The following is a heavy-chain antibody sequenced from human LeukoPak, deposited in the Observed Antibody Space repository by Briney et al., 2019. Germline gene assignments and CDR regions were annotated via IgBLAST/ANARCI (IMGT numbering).Heavy chain of an antibody. J-gene: IGHJ4*02. V-gene: IGHV4-59*12. Sequence: PSETLSLTCTVSGGSISSYYWSWIRQPPGKGLEWIGYIYYSGSTNYNPSLKSRVTISVDKSKNQFSLKLSSVTAADTAVYYCGRNGAYSLDYWGQGTLVTVSS. D-gene: IGHD6-13*01. CDR2: IYYSGST. CDR3: GRNGAYSLDY. CDR1: GGSISSYY.